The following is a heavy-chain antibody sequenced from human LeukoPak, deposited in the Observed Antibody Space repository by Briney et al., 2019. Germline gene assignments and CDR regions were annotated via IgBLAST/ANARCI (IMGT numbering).Heavy chain of an antibody. Sequence: GGSLRLPCAASGFTFSSYGMHWVRQAPGKGLGWVAFIRYDGSNKYYADSVKGRFTISRDNSKNTLYLQMNSLRAEDTAVYYCAKQSIAAAGEDYWGQGTLVTVSS. V-gene: IGHV3-30*02. J-gene: IGHJ4*02. D-gene: IGHD6-13*01. CDR2: IRYDGSNK. CDR3: AKQSIAAAGEDY. CDR1: GFTFSSYG.